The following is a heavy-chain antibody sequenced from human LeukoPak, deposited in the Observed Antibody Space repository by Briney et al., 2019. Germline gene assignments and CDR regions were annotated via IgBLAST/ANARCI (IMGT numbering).Heavy chain of an antibody. Sequence: SETLSLTCTVSGGSMNNYYWNWIRQPPGKGLEWIGFIYSSGSTSYNPSHKSRVTISIDTSKNQFSLNLTSVTAADTAVYYCVRASVESGGAFDIWGQGTMVTVSS. J-gene: IGHJ3*02. D-gene: IGHD2-15*01. CDR1: GGSMNNYY. V-gene: IGHV4-59*01. CDR2: IYSSGST. CDR3: VRASVESGGAFDI.